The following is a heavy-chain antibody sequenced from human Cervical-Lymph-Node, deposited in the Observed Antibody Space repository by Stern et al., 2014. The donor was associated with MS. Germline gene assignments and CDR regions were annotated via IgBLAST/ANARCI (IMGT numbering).Heavy chain of an antibody. J-gene: IGHJ4*02. CDR2: IIPIFATT. CDR1: GGTFSSYT. V-gene: IGHV1-69*01. Sequence: QVQLVQSGAEVKKPGSSVKVSCNVSGGTFSSYTLNWVRQAPGHGLEWMGGIIPIFATTNYPQRFQGKVTINADGSTSTTYLEVSSLTSEDTAVYYCAREGIPGAGGTFDNWGQGTLVIVSS. D-gene: IGHD1-26*01. CDR3: AREGIPGAGGTFDN.